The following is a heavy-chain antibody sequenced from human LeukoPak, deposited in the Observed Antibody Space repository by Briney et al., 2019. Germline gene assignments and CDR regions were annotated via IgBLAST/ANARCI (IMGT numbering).Heavy chain of an antibody. D-gene: IGHD3-10*01. Sequence: SETLSLTCAVYGGSFSGYYWGWLRQPPGKGLEWIGSIHYSGSTDYNSTLKSRVTISVDTSKNQFSLKLSSVTAADTAVYYCARNLVMGRGVMILKKPCWFDPWGQGTLVTVSS. CDR2: IHYSGST. J-gene: IGHJ5*02. V-gene: IGHV4-34*01. CDR3: ARNLVMGRGVMILKKPCWFDP. CDR1: GGSFSGYY.